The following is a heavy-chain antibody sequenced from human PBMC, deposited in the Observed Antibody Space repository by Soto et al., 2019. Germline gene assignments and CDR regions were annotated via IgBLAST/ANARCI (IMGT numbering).Heavy chain of an antibody. Sequence: PWWSLRLSCSASVFTFSDYYMSWIRQAPGKGLEWVSYISSSSSYTNYADSVKGRFTISRDNAKNSLYLQMNSLRAEDTAVYYCARVDVFGVDPYYFDYWGQGTLVTVS. J-gene: IGHJ4*02. CDR1: VFTFSDYY. V-gene: IGHV3-11*06. CDR2: ISSSSSYT. CDR3: ARVDVFGVDPYYFDY. D-gene: IGHD3-3*01.